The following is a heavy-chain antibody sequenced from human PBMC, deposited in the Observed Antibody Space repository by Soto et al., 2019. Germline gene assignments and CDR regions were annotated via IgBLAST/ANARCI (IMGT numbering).Heavy chain of an antibody. Sequence: QVQLQESGPGLVKPSETLSLTCTVSGGSISSYYWSWIRQPPGKGLEWIGYIYYSGSTNYNPSLKSRVTISVDTSKNLFSLKLSSVTAADTAVYYCARLQYDILTGYLSWFDPWGQGTLVTVSS. CDR2: IYYSGST. V-gene: IGHV4-59*08. D-gene: IGHD3-9*01. CDR1: GGSISSYY. J-gene: IGHJ5*02. CDR3: ARLQYDILTGYLSWFDP.